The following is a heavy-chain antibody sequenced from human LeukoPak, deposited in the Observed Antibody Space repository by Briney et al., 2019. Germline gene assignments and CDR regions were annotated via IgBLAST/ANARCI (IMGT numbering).Heavy chain of an antibody. CDR2: IYYTGST. CDR3: ARVYQSAEYYFDY. J-gene: IGHJ4*02. Sequence: PSETLSLTCTVSGGSIGSYYWSWLRQPPGKGLEWIGYIYYTGSTEYHPSLKSRVTISLDTSKNQFSLKLTSVTAADTAVYYCARVYQSAEYYFDYWGQGNLVSVSS. D-gene: IGHD2-2*01. CDR1: GGSIGSYY. V-gene: IGHV4-59*01.